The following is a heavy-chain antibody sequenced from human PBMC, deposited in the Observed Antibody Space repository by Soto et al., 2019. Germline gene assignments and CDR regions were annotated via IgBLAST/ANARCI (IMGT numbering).Heavy chain of an antibody. D-gene: IGHD3-10*01. CDR3: ARDAPLYGSESYYPGPVLLDP. V-gene: IGHV1-18*04. J-gene: IGHJ5*02. Sequence: SSVMVSCKDAVCSFANYGINWVRQAPGQELEWIGWISAYNGNTNYAQKLQGRVTMTTDTSTSTAYMELRSLRSDDTAVYYCARDAPLYGSESYYPGPVLLDPRAQGTLVPVSS. CDR2: ISAYNGNT. CDR1: VCSFANYG.